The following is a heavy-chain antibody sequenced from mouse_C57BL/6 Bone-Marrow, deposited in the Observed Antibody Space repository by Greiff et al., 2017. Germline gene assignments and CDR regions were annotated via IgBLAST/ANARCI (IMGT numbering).Heavy chain of an antibody. J-gene: IGHJ4*01. CDR2: LNPGSGGT. V-gene: IGHV1-54*01. D-gene: IGHD3-2*02. CDR3: ASCRLKLEGDY. Sequence: QVQLQQSGAELVRPGTSVKVSCKASGYAFTNYLIEWVKQRPGQGLEWIGVLNPGSGGTNYNEKFKGKATLTADKSSSTAYMQLSSLTSEDSAVYFCASCRLKLEGDYWGQGTSVTVSS. CDR1: GYAFTNYL.